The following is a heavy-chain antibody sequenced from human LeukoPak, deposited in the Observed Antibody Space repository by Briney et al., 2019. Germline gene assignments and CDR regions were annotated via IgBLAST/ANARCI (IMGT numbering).Heavy chain of an antibody. CDR2: IYYSGST. CDR3: ARAGLYCSSTSCFGDAFDI. J-gene: IGHJ3*02. D-gene: IGHD2-2*01. CDR1: GGSLSSGDYY. Sequence: PSETLSLTCTVSGGSLSSGDYYWSWLRQPPGTGLEWIGYIYYSGSTYYNPSLKSRVTISVDTSKNQFSLKLSSVTAADTAVYYCARAGLYCSSTSCFGDAFDIWGQGTMVTVSS. V-gene: IGHV4-30-4*01.